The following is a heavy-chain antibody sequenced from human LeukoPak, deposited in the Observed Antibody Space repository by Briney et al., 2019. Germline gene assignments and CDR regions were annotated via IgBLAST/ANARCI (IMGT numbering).Heavy chain of an antibody. D-gene: IGHD2-21*01. V-gene: IGHV3-7*03. CDR1: GFTFSSYW. CDR3: ARDLGGERTAEF. CDR2: IKQDGSEK. J-gene: IGHJ4*02. Sequence: GGSLRLSCAASGFTFSSYWMSWVRQAPGKGLEWVANIKQDGSEKYYVDSVKGRFTISRDNSKNTLYLQMDSLRVEDTAVYYCARDLGGERTAEFGGRGTLVTVSS.